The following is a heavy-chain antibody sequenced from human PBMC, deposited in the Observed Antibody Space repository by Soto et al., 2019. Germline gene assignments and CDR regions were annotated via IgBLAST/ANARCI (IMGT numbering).Heavy chain of an antibody. J-gene: IGHJ4*02. CDR3: ATVLDYDFWSGYYTFDY. D-gene: IGHD3-3*01. CDR2: ISGSGGST. Sequence: EVQLLESGGGLVQPGGSLRLSCAASGFTFSSYAMSWVRQAPGKGLEWVSAISGSGGSTYYADSVKGRFTISRDNSKNTLYLQMNSLCAEDTAVYYCATVLDYDFWSGYYTFDYWGQGTLVTVSS. CDR1: GFTFSSYA. V-gene: IGHV3-23*01.